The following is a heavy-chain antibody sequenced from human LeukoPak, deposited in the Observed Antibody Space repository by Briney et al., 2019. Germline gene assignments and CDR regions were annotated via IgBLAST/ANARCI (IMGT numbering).Heavy chain of an antibody. V-gene: IGHV3-7*01. D-gene: IGHD3-22*01. J-gene: IGHJ4*02. CDR1: GFTFSSYW. CDR2: IKQDGSGK. Sequence: GGSLRLSCAASGFTFSSYWMSWVRQAPGKGLEWVANIKQDGSGKYYVDSVKGRFTISRDNAKNSLYLQMNSLRAEDTAVYYCARDGYDSSGYYPYWGQGTLVTVSS. CDR3: ARDGYDSSGYYPY.